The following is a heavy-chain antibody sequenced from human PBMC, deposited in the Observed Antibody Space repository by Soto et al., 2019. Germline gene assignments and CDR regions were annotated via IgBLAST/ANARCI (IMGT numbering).Heavy chain of an antibody. V-gene: IGHV4-34*01. Sequence: SETLSLTCAVYGGSFSGYYWSWIRQPPGKGLEWIGEINHSGSTNYNPSLKSRVTISVDTSKNQFSLKLSSVTAADTAVYYCARDFWSGYPHYYYYGIDVWGQGTTVTVSS. CDR2: INHSGST. CDR3: ARDFWSGYPHYYYYGIDV. CDR1: GGSFSGYY. D-gene: IGHD3-3*01. J-gene: IGHJ6*02.